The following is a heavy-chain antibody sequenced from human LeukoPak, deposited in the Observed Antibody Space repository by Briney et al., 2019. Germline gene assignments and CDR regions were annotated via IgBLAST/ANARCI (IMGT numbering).Heavy chain of an antibody. CDR3: AKVPYRITYYYFDY. V-gene: IGHV3-30*18. CDR1: GFIFSSYG. J-gene: IGHJ4*02. Sequence: PGGSLRLSCAASGFIFSSYGMHWVRQAPGKGLEWVAVISHDGSSEYYADSVKGRFTISRDNSKNTLYLQMNSLRAEDTAVYYCAKVPYRITYYYFDYWGQGTLVTVSS. CDR2: ISHDGSSE. D-gene: IGHD3-10*01.